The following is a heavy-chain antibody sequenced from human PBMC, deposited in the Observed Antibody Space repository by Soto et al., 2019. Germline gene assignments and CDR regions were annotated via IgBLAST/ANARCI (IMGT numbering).Heavy chain of an antibody. CDR2: INQGGSVK. V-gene: IGHV3-7*03. J-gene: IGHJ4*02. CDR3: ARLTEAVTTFVY. D-gene: IGHD1-1*01. CDR1: GFALSPYW. Sequence: GGSLRLSCEASGFALSPYWMSWVRQAPGNGLEWVASINQGGSVKHYVDSVRGRFTISRDNAKNLLFLQMNSLSAEDTAVYYCARLTEAVTTFVYWGQGAPVTVSS.